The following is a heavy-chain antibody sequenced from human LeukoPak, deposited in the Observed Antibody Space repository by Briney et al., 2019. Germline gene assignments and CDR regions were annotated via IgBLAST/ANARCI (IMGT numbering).Heavy chain of an antibody. Sequence: PSETLSLTCTVSGGSISSGSYYWSWIRQPAGKGLEWIGRIYTSGSTNYNPSLKSRVTISVDTSKNQFTLKLSSVTAADTAVYYCARAYSGSYYVGHYYYYMDVWGKGTTVTVSS. CDR3: ARAYSGSYYVGHYYYYMDV. D-gene: IGHD1-26*01. J-gene: IGHJ6*03. V-gene: IGHV4-61*02. CDR2: IYTSGST. CDR1: GGSISSGSYY.